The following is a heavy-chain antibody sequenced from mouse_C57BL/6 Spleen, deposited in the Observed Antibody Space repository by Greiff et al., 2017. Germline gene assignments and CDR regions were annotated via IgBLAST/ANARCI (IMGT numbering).Heavy chain of an antibody. Sequence: VKLQESGPGLVQPSQSLSITCTVSGFSLTSYGVHWVRQSPGKGLEWLGVIWSGGSTDYNAAFISRLSISKDNSKSQVFFKMNSLQADDTAIYYCAREGYGYDGWFAYWGQGTLVTVSA. CDR2: IWSGGST. J-gene: IGHJ3*01. D-gene: IGHD2-2*01. V-gene: IGHV2-2*01. CDR3: AREGYGYDGWFAY. CDR1: GFSLTSYG.